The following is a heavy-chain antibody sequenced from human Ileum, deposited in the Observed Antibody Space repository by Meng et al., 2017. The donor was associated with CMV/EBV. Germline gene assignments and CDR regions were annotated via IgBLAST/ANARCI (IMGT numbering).Heavy chain of an antibody. Sequence: SETLSLTCAVYGGSFSGYYWSWIRQPPGKGLEWIGEINHSGSTNYNPSLKSRVTISVDTSKNQFSLKLSSVTAADTAVYYCARRAYYYDSSGYYGYWGQGTLVNGAS. V-gene: IGHV4-34*01. D-gene: IGHD3-22*01. J-gene: IGHJ4*02. CDR2: INHSGST. CDR3: ARRAYYYDSSGYYGY. CDR1: GGSFSGYY.